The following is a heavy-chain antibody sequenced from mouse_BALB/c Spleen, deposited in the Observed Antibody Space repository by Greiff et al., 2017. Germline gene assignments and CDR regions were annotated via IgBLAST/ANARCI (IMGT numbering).Heavy chain of an antibody. CDR3: TREEIPYAMDY. V-gene: IGHV1S81*02. CDR2: INPSNGGT. CDR1: GYTFTSYY. J-gene: IGHJ4*01. Sequence: QVQLQQPGADLVKPGASVKLSCKASGYTFTSYYMYWVKQRPGQGLEWIGGINPSNGGTNFNEKFKSKATLTVDKSSSTAYMQLSSLTSEDSAVYYCTREEIPYAMDYWGQGTSVTVSS.